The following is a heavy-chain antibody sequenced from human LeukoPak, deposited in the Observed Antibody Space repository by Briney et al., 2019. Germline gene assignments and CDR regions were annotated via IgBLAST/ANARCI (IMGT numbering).Heavy chain of an antibody. CDR3: AGQLGIPYYFDY. Sequence: GGSLRLSCTASGFSFSGYALHGVRQAPAKGLEWGTLISYDGINKNYADSVKGRFTISRDNSKNTLYLQMNSLRDEDTAVYYCAGQLGIPYYFDYWGQGTLVTVSS. D-gene: IGHD7-27*01. V-gene: IGHV3-30-3*01. CDR1: GFSFSGYA. J-gene: IGHJ4*02. CDR2: ISYDGINK.